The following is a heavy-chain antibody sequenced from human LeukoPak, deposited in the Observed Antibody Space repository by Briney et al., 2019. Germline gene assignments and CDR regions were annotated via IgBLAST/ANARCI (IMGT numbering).Heavy chain of an antibody. D-gene: IGHD4-17*01. Sequence: PSETLCLTCTVSGGSVSSGSYYWSWIRQPPGQGLEWIGYIYYSGSTKYNPSLKSRVTMSVDTSKNQFSLKVTSVTAADTAVYYCTRTNYGDYNWFDPWGQGTLVTVSS. CDR2: IYYSGST. J-gene: IGHJ5*02. CDR1: GGSVSSGSYY. CDR3: TRTNYGDYNWFDP. V-gene: IGHV4-61*01.